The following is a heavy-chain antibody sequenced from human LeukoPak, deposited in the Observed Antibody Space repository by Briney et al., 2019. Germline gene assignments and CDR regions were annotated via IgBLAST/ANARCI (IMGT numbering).Heavy chain of an antibody. D-gene: IGHD1-26*01. CDR1: GFHFSSFW. J-gene: IGHJ4*02. V-gene: IGHV3-74*01. CDR2: ISSGGGTT. Sequence: GGSLRLSCAAPGFHFSSFWMHWVRQAPGKGLVWVSRISSGGGTTNYADSVKGRFTISRDNAKNMLYLQMNSLRAEDTALYYCVRVNGAPNYWGQGTLVTVSS. CDR3: VRVNGAPNY.